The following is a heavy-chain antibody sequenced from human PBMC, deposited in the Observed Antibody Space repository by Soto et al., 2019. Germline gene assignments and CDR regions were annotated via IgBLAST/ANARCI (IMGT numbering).Heavy chain of an antibody. D-gene: IGHD5-12*01. J-gene: IGHJ4*02. CDR1: GYTYINYH. Sequence: QVQLVQSGGEVKKPGASVTVSCKASGYTYINYHITWVRQAPGQGLEWMVWINTYNGMTDYAQKFQGRVTMTRDTSTSTAYMELRNLGSDDTAVYFCAKSPRGEMATDWGQGTLVTVSS. CDR3: AKSPRGEMATD. V-gene: IGHV1-18*01. CDR2: INTYNGMT.